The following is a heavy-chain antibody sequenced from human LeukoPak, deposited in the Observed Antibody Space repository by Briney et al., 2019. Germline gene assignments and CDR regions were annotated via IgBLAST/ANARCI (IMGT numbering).Heavy chain of an antibody. D-gene: IGHD6-13*01. CDR3: ARGGSSSSWPFYY. CDR2: IHYSGST. J-gene: IGHJ4*02. Sequence: PSETLSLTCIVSGDSISSRSYYWGWIRQPPGKGLEWIGYIHYSGSTNYNPSLKSRVTMSVDTSKNQFSLKLTSVTAADTAVYYCARGGSSSSWPFYYWGQGTLVTVSS. V-gene: IGHV4-61*05. CDR1: GDSISSRSYY.